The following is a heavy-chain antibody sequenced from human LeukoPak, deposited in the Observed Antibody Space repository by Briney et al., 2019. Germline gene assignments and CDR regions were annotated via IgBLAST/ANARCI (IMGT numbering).Heavy chain of an antibody. CDR3: ARDTYYYDSSGYFDY. CDR1: GFTLSSYA. Sequence: GGSLRLSCAASGFTLSSYAMHWVRQAPGKGLEWVAVISYDGSNKYYADSVKGRFTISRDNSKNTLYLQMNSLRAEDTAVYYCARDTYYYDSSGYFDYWGQGTLVTVSS. V-gene: IGHV3-30-3*01. CDR2: ISYDGSNK. J-gene: IGHJ4*02. D-gene: IGHD3-22*01.